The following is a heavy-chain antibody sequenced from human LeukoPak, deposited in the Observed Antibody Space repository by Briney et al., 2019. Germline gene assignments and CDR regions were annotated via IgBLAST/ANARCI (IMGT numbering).Heavy chain of an antibody. Sequence: ASVKVSCKASGGTFSSYAISWVRQAPGQGLEWMGRIIPIFGTANYAQKFQGRVTITTDESTSTAYMELSSLRSEDTAVYYCARDLDYYFDYWGQGALVTVSS. D-gene: IGHD3-9*01. J-gene: IGHJ4*02. V-gene: IGHV1-69*05. CDR2: IIPIFGTA. CDR1: GGTFSSYA. CDR3: ARDLDYYFDY.